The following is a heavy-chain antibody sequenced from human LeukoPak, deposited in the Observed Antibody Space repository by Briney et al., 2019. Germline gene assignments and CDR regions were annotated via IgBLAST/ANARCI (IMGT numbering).Heavy chain of an antibody. CDR3: ARGYSSSWYPNWFDP. D-gene: IGHD6-13*01. CDR2: IYHSGSS. CDR1: GYSISSGYY. V-gene: IGHV4-38-2*02. Sequence: PSETLSLTCTVSGYSISSGYYWGWIRQPPGKGLEWIGSIYHSGSSYYNPSLNSRVTISVDTSKNQFSLKLSSVTAADTAVYYCARGYSSSWYPNWFDPWGQGTLVTVSS. J-gene: IGHJ5*02.